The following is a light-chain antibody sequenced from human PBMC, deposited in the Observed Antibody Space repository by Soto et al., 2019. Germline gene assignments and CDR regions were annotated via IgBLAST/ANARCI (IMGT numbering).Light chain of an antibody. V-gene: IGKV3-20*01. CDR3: QQYGDSPVT. CDR2: DAS. CDR1: QSVSSY. J-gene: IGKJ1*01. Sequence: EIVMTQSPGTLSLSPRERATLSCRASQSVSSYLAWYQQKPGQAPRLLISDASDRATGIPDRFSGSGSGTDFTLTISRLVPEDFAVYYCQQYGDSPVTFGQGTKVDIK.